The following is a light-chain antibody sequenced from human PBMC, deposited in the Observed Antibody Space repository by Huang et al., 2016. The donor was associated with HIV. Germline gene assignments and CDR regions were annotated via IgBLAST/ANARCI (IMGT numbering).Light chain of an antibody. CDR3: QQRSNWPPLT. V-gene: IGKV3-11*01. CDR1: QSVSSY. CDR2: DAS. J-gene: IGKJ4*01. Sequence: IVLTQSPATLSLSPGERATLSCRASQSVSSYLAWYQQKPGQAPRLLIYDASNRATGIPARFSGSRSGTDFTLTISSLEPEDFAVYYCQQRSNWPPLTFGGGTKVEIK.